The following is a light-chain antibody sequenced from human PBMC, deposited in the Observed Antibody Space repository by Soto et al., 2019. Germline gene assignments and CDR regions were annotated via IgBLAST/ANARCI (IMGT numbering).Light chain of an antibody. CDR3: QQYRT. CDR1: QGISSW. V-gene: IGKV1-5*03. CDR2: KAS. Sequence: DIHMTQSPSSLSASVGDRVTISCRGSQGISSWLAWYQQKPGKAPRLLIYKASSLASGVPSRFSGSGSGTEFTLTISSLQPDDFATYYCQQYRTFGQGTKVDIK. J-gene: IGKJ1*01.